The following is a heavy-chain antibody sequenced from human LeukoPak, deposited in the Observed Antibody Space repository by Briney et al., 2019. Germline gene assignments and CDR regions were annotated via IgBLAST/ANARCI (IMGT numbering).Heavy chain of an antibody. D-gene: IGHD1-26*01. CDR3: AKYGPQDSGSSHFDD. V-gene: IGHV3-30-3*02. J-gene: IGHJ4*02. CDR1: GFTISSYA. CDR2: ISYDGSNK. Sequence: GGSLRLSCAASGFTISSYAMHWDRQAQGKGLEWVAVISYDGSNKYYADSVKGRFTTSRDNSKNTLFLQMNSLRAEDTAIYYCAKYGPQDSGSSHFDDWGQGALVTVSS.